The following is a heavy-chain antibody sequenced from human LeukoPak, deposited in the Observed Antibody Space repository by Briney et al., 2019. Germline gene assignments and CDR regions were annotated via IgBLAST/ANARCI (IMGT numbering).Heavy chain of an antibody. CDR1: GFTFSSYA. V-gene: IGHV3-23*01. D-gene: IGHD2-2*01. CDR2: ISGSGGST. CDR3: SKEECSSSSCHANFYYYYYYHMDV. J-gene: IGHJ6*03. Sequence: GGSLRLSCAASGFTFSSYAMSWVRQAPGKGLEWLSGISGSGGSTHYADSVKGRFTISRDNSKNTLLLQMNSLRAEDTAVYYCSKEECSSSSCHANFYYYYYYHMDVWGKGTTVTVSS.